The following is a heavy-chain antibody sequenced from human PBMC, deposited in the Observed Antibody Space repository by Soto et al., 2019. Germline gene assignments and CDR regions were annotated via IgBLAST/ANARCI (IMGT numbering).Heavy chain of an antibody. CDR3: ARLDEVLRFLVDT. D-gene: IGHD3-3*01. V-gene: IGHV4-30-2*01. CDR2: SYHTGTT. Sequence: TLSLTCGVSGDSVSTNRYSWGWIRQPPGKGLEWIGYSYHTGTTYYNPSLKTRVTIYVDRSKNNFSLNLTSVTAADTALYYCARLDEVLRFLVDTWGQGTLVTVSS. J-gene: IGHJ5*02. CDR1: GDSVSTNRYS.